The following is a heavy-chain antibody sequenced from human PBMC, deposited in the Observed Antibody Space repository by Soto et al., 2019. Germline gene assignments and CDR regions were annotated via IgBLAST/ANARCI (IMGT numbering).Heavy chain of an antibody. V-gene: IGHV5-51*01. Sequence: GESLKISCKGSGYSFTSYCIGWVLQMPWKGLEWMGIIYPGDSDTRYSPSFQGQVTISADKSISTAYLQWSSLKASDTAMYYCARLSPGYCSSTSCYSGYYGMDVWGQGTTVTVSS. CDR2: IYPGDSDT. CDR1: GYSFTSYC. D-gene: IGHD2-2*02. CDR3: ARLSPGYCSSTSCYSGYYGMDV. J-gene: IGHJ6*02.